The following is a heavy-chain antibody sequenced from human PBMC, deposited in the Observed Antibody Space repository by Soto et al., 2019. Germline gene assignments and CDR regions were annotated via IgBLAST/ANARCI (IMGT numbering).Heavy chain of an antibody. CDR1: GFTFSTNA. J-gene: IGHJ5*01. V-gene: IGHV3-23*01. Sequence: EVQLLESGGGLVQPGGSLRLSCAASGFTFSTNAMTWVRQAPGKGLEWVSAINGSGDNTYYADSVKGRFSISRDNSKNTLYLQMGSLRAEDTAIYYCAKGAYYDFWSGYTAFDSWGQGALVTVSS. CDR3: AKGAYYDFWSGYTAFDS. CDR2: INGSGDNT. D-gene: IGHD3-3*01.